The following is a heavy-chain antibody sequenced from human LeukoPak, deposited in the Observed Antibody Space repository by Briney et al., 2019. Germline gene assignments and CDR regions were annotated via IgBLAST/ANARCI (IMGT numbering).Heavy chain of an antibody. Sequence: SETLSLICTVSGGSISSYYWSWIRQPPGKGLEWIGYIYYSGSTNYNPSLKSRVTISVDTSKNQFSLKLSSVTAADTAVYYCARNVPWRGADYRGQGTLVTVSS. CDR3: ARNVPWRGADY. V-gene: IGHV4-59*01. CDR2: IYYSGST. J-gene: IGHJ4*02. CDR1: GGSISSYY. D-gene: IGHD3-3*01.